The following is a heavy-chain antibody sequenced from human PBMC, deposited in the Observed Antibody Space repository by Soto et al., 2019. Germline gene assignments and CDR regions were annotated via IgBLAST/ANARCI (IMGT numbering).Heavy chain of an antibody. CDR2: IYSGGST. D-gene: IGHD2-15*01. CDR3: ARTCSGGTCSFDY. J-gene: IGHJ4*02. V-gene: IGHV3-66*01. CDR1: GFTVSSNY. Sequence: EVQLVESGGGLVQPGGSLRLSCAASGFTVSSNYMSWVRQAPGKGLEWDSVIYSGGSTYYADSVKGRFTISRDNSENTLYLQMNSLRAEDTAVYYCARTCSGGTCSFDYWGQGTLVTVSS.